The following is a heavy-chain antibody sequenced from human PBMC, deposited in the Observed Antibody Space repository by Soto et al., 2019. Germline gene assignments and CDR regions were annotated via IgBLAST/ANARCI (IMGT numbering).Heavy chain of an antibody. CDR3: AKDPSRRRKPYYFDSGGLNCFDP. V-gene: IGHV3-23*01. CDR2: ISGSAGST. CDR1: GLTFSNYA. J-gene: IGHJ5*02. D-gene: IGHD3-22*01. Sequence: EVQLLESGGGLVQPGGSLRLSCAVSGLTFSNYAMSWVRQAPGKGLEWVSVISGSAGSTYYADSVNGRFTISRDNSKNTLYMKMNSLRAEDPAVYYCAKDPSRRRKPYYFDSGGLNCFDPWGPGTLVTVSS.